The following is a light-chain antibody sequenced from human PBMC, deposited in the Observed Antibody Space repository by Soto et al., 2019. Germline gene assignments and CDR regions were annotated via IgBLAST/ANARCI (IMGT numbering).Light chain of an antibody. CDR3: QQYGSSLLT. CDR1: QSVSSSY. CDR2: GAS. J-gene: IGKJ5*01. V-gene: IGKV3-20*01. Sequence: EIVLTQSPGTLSLSPGERATLSCRASQSVSSSYLAWYQQKPGQATRLLIYGASSRATGIPDRFSASGSGTDFTLTISGLEPEDFAVYYCQQYGSSLLTFGQGTRLEIK.